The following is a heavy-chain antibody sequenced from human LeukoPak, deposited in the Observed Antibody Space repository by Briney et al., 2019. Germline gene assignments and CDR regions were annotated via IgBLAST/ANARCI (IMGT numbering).Heavy chain of an antibody. J-gene: IGHJ3*02. V-gene: IGHV1-2*06. CDR3: ARVGDGLNDGFDI. CDR2: INPNTGGT. Sequence: GAPVKVSCKASGYTFTGYYMNWVRQAPGQGLEWMGRINPNTGGTNYAQNFQGSVTMTRDTSITTVYMELSRLRSDDTAVYYCARVGDGLNDGFDIWGQGTMVTVSS. D-gene: IGHD5-24*01. CDR1: GYTFTGYY.